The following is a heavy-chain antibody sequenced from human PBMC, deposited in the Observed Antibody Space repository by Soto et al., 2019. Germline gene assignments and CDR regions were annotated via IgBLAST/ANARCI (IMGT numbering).Heavy chain of an antibody. J-gene: IGHJ6*02. Sequence: GASVKVSCKASGGTFSSYAISWVRQAPGQGLEWMGGIIPIFGTANYAQKFQGRVTITADKSTSTAYMELSSLRSEDTAVYYCARDLGYSFTGYYYGMDVWGQGTTVTVSS. D-gene: IGHD5-18*01. V-gene: IGHV1-69*06. CDR3: ARDLGYSFTGYYYGMDV. CDR1: GGTFSSYA. CDR2: IIPIFGTA.